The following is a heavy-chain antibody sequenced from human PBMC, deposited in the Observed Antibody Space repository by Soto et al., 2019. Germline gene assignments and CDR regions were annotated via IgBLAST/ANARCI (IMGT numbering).Heavy chain of an antibody. CDR1: GITFNNYG. Sequence: GGSLRLSCAVSGITFNNYGMHWIRQTPGKGLVWVSHINNVASIINYADSVKGRFTISRDNAGNTLYLQMNSLGAEDTATYYCASDFGRGFKYWGQGTLVTVSS. J-gene: IGHJ4*02. V-gene: IGHV3-74*01. D-gene: IGHD3-3*01. CDR3: ASDFGRGFKY. CDR2: INNVASII.